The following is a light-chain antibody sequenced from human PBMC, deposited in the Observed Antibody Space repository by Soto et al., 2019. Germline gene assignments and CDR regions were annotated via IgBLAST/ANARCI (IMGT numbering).Light chain of an antibody. CDR2: DVS. Sequence: QSVLTQPASVSGSPGQSITISCTGTNSDVGAYNYVSWFQQHPGKAPKLMVYDVSNRPSGVSNRFSGSKSGSTASLTISGLQAEDEADYYCSSYTTSSTYVFGDGTKVTVL. J-gene: IGLJ1*01. CDR3: SSYTTSSTYV. V-gene: IGLV2-14*03. CDR1: NSDVGAYNY.